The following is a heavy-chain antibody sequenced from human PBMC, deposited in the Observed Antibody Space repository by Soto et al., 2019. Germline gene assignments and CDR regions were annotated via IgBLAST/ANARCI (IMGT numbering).Heavy chain of an antibody. D-gene: IGHD2-15*01. CDR3: AKGLVRYGGNPTHCDY. Sequence: QVQLVESGGGVVQPGRSLRLSCAASGFTFSSYGMHWVRQAPGKGLEWVAVISYDGSNKYYADSVKGRFTISRDNSKNTLYLQMNSLRDEDTAVYYCAKGLVRYGGNPTHCDYWGQGTLVTVSS. CDR1: GFTFSSYG. J-gene: IGHJ4*02. CDR2: ISYDGSNK. V-gene: IGHV3-30*18.